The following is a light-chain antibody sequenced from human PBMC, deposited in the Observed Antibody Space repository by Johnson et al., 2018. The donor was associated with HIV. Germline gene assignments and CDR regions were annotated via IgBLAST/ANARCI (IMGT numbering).Light chain of an antibody. V-gene: IGLV1-51*01. CDR2: DND. J-gene: IGLJ1*01. CDR3: ATWDSSLSAGGV. Sequence: QSVLTQPPSVSAAPVQKVTISCSGSSSNIGNNYVSWYQHLPGTAPKLLIYDNDKRPSGIPDRFSGSKSGTSATLGITGLQTGDEADYYCATWDSSLSAGGVFGTGTKVTVL. CDR1: SSNIGNNY.